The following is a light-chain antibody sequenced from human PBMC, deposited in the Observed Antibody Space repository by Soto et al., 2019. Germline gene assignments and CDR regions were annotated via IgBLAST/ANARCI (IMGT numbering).Light chain of an antibody. CDR1: QNISRS. J-gene: IGKJ1*01. CDR2: GTS. Sequence: VTKSPVTMTVSPGKRATLSCRASQNISRSLAWYQQKPGQGPRLLIYGTSTLAGGVPARFSGGGSGTEFTLTITSLQSEDFAVYYCHQYNGYPWTFGQGTKVDIK. CDR3: HQYNGYPWT. V-gene: IGKV3-15*01.